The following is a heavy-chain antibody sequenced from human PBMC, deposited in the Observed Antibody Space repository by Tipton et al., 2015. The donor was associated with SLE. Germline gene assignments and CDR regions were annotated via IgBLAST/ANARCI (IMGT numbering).Heavy chain of an antibody. V-gene: IGHV4-31*03. D-gene: IGHD3-3*01. CDR2: IYYSGST. CDR3: ARRVTIFGVVTSGWFDP. J-gene: IGHJ5*02. Sequence: TLSLTCTVSGGSISSGGYYWSWIRQHPGKGLEWIGYIYYSGSTYYNPSLKSRVTISVDTSKNQFSLKLSSVTAADTAVYYCARRVTIFGVVTSGWFDPWGQGTLVTVSS. CDR1: GGSISSGGYY.